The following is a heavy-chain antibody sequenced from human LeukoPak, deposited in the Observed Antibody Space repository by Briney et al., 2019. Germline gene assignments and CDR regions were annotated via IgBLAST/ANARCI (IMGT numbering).Heavy chain of an antibody. CDR1: GGSIGSGGYY. CDR2: IYHSGST. V-gene: IGHV4-30-2*01. D-gene: IGHD4-17*01. Sequence: SETLSLTCTVSGGSIGSGGYYWSWIRQPPGKGLEWIGYIYHSGSTYYNPSLKSRVTISVDRSKNQFSLKLSSVTAADTAVYYCARDREGGYGDYGLVYFDYWGQGTLVTVSS. J-gene: IGHJ4*02. CDR3: ARDREGGYGDYGLVYFDY.